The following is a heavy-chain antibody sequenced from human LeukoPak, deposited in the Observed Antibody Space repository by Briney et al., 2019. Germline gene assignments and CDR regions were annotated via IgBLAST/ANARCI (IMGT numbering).Heavy chain of an antibody. D-gene: IGHD6-13*01. CDR2: IYTSGST. CDR1: GGSISSYY. V-gene: IGHV4-4*07. Sequence: SETLSLTCTDPGGSISSYYWSWIRQPAGKRLEWIWRIYTSGSTNYNPSLKSRVTMSVDTSKIQFSLKLSSVTAADTAVYYCARVGQQHNWFDPWGQGTLVTVSS. J-gene: IGHJ5*02. CDR3: ARVGQQHNWFDP.